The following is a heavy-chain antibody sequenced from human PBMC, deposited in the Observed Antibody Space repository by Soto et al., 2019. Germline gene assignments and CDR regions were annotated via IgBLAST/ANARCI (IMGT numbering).Heavy chain of an antibody. V-gene: IGHV4-59*01. D-gene: IGHD4-17*01. J-gene: IGHJ4*02. CDR2: IYYSGST. Sequence: SETLSLTCTVSGVPISSYYWSWIRQPPGKGLEWIGYIYYSGSTNYNPSLKSRVTISVDTSKNQFSLKLSSVTAADTAVYYCARRYGASFDYWGQGTLVTVSS. CDR3: ARRYGASFDY. CDR1: GVPISSYY.